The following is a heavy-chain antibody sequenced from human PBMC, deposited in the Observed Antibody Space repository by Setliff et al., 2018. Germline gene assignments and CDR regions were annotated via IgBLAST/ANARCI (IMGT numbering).Heavy chain of an antibody. Sequence: ASVKVSCKASGYTFTNFGISWVREAPGQGLEWMGWISASNGKTNYAQKFQGRVTMTTDTSTSTAYMDLRSLTSNDTAVYYCARAGLAAAGRKGVFDHWGQGTLVTVS. V-gene: IGHV1-18*01. J-gene: IGHJ4*02. CDR3: ARAGLAAAGRKGVFDH. D-gene: IGHD6-13*01. CDR2: ISASNGKT. CDR1: GYTFTNFG.